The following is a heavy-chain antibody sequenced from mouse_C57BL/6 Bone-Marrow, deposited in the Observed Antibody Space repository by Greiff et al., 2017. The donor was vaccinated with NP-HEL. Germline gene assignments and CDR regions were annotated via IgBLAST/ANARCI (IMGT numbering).Heavy chain of an antibody. CDR1: GFNIKDDY. CDR3: TKDYGNPDYFDY. D-gene: IGHD2-1*01. V-gene: IGHV14-4*01. J-gene: IGHJ2*01. CDR2: IDPENGDT. Sequence: VQLQQSGAELVRPGASVKLSCTASGFNIKDDYMHWVKQRPEQGLEWIGWIDPENGDTEYASNFQGKATITADKSSNTAYLQLSLLTSEDTAVYYGTKDYGNPDYFDYWGQGTTLTVSS.